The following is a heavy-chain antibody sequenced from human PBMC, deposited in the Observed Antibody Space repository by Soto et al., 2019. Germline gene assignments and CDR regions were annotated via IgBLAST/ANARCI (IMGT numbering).Heavy chain of an antibody. Sequence: EASVKVSCKASGYTFTSYAMHWVRQAPGQRLEWMGWINAGNGNTKYSQKFQGRVTITRDTSASTAYMELSSLRSEDTAVYYCARGPVGATVYVYWGQGTLVTVSS. CDR1: GYTFTSYA. J-gene: IGHJ4*02. CDR3: ARGPVGATVYVY. CDR2: INAGNGNT. D-gene: IGHD1-26*01. V-gene: IGHV1-3*01.